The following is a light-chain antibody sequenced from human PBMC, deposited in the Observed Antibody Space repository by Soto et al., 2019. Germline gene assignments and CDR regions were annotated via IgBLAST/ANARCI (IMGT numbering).Light chain of an antibody. CDR3: QSYDRSLTGPA. J-gene: IGLJ2*01. Sequence: QSVLTQPPSVSGAPGQRVTISCTGRNSNFGAGFAAQWYQQLPGTAPKVLIYENNKRPSGVPGRFSGSKSDTSASLAISGLQAEDEGYYYCQSYDRSLTGPAFGGGTKLTVL. CDR2: ENN. CDR1: NSNFGAGFA. V-gene: IGLV1-40*01.